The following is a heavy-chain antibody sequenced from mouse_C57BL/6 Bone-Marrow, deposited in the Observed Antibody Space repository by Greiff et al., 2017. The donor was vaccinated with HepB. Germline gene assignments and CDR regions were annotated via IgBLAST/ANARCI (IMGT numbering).Heavy chain of an antibody. V-gene: IGHV2-2*01. CDR1: GFSLTSYG. J-gene: IGHJ4*01. CDR2: IWSGGST. D-gene: IGHD2-1*01. CDR3: ARTGGNYFYAMDY. Sequence: QVQLKQSGPGLVQPSQSLSITCTVSGFSLTSYGVHWVRQSPGKGLEWLGVIWSGGSTDYNAAFISRLSISKDNSKSQVFFKMNSLQADDTAIYYCARTGGNYFYAMDYWGQGTSVTVSS.